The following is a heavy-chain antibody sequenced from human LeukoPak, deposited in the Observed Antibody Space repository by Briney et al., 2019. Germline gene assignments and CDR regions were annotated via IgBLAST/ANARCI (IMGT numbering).Heavy chain of an antibody. CDR3: AKGMNNAPEH. V-gene: IGHV3-23*01. J-gene: IGHJ1*01. CDR1: GFTFNSYA. D-gene: IGHD1-14*01. Sequence: GGSLRLSCAASGFTFNSYAMSWVRQAPGKGLEWVSSISGSGDSTYYADSVKGRFTISRANSKNTLYLQMNSLRAENTAIYYCAKGMNNAPEHWGQGTLVTVSS. CDR2: ISGSGDST.